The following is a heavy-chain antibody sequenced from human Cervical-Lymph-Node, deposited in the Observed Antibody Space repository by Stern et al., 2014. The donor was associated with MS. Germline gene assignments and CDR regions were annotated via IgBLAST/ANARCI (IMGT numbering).Heavy chain of an antibody. V-gene: IGHV4-31*03. D-gene: IGHD3-22*01. J-gene: IGHJ4*02. CDR1: GGSISSGGYY. CDR3: ARDVHYYDSSGYFDY. Sequence: VHLVESGPGLVKPSQTLSLTCTVSGGSISSGGYYWSWIRQHPGKGLEWIGYIYYSGSTYYNPSLKSRVTITVDTSKNQFSLKLSSVTAADTAVYYCARDVHYYDSSGYFDYWGQGTLVTVSS. CDR2: IYYSGST.